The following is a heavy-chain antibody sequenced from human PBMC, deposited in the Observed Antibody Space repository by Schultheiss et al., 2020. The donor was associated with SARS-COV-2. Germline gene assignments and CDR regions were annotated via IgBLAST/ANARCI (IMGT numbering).Heavy chain of an antibody. CDR3: ARDYYGSGSYYNVGYYYYGMDV. CDR2: ISGSGGST. V-gene: IGHV3-23*01. Sequence: GGSLRLSCAASGFTVSSNYMSWVRQAPGKGLEWVSAISGSGGSTYYADSVKGRFTISRDNSKNTLYLQMNSLRAEDTAVYYCARDYYGSGSYYNVGYYYYGMDVWGQGTTVTVSS. D-gene: IGHD3-10*01. CDR1: GFTVSSNY. J-gene: IGHJ6*02.